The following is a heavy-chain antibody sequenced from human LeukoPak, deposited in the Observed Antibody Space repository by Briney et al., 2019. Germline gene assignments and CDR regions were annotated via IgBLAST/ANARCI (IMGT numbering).Heavy chain of an antibody. CDR1: GFTFSSYS. CDR3: ARSAGYDSGSAMDFQH. D-gene: IGHD5-12*01. CDR2: ISSSSSTI. V-gene: IGHV3-48*01. J-gene: IGHJ1*01. Sequence: HPGGSLRLSCAASGFTFSSYSMNWVRQAPGKGLEWVSYISSSSSTIYYADSVKGRFTISRDNARNSLYLQMNSLRAEDTAVYYCARSAGYDSGSAMDFQHWGQGTLVTVSS.